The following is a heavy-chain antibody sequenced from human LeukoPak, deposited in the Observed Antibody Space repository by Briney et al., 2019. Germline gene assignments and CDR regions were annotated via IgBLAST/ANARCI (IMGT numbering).Heavy chain of an antibody. V-gene: IGHV4-38-2*02. CDR3: ARDRGYYDTSGYYGDAFDI. J-gene: IGHJ3*02. CDR1: GFSISGGYY. D-gene: IGHD3-22*01. CDR2: IYHSGSA. Sequence: SETLSLTCTVSGFSISGGYYWGWIRQPPGKGLEWIGDIYHSGSAYYNPSLKSRVTLSVDTSKNQFSLNLTSVTAADTAVYYCARDRGYYDTSGYYGDAFDIWGQGTKVTVSS.